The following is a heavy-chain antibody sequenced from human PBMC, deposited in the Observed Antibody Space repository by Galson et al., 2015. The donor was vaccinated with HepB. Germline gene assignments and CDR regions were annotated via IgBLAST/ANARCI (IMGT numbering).Heavy chain of an antibody. D-gene: IGHD3-3*01. CDR1: GFTFNSYT. CDR2: ISSSSGHI. J-gene: IGHJ4*02. CDR3: ARGRASDFWGGNPLPYFDF. V-gene: IGHV3-21*01. Sequence: SLRLSCAASGFTFNSYTMNWVRLAPGKGLEWVSSISSSSGHIHYADSLRGRFTISRDNAKNSLYLQINSLRADDTAVYYCARGRASDFWGGNPLPYFDFWVQVTLVTVSS.